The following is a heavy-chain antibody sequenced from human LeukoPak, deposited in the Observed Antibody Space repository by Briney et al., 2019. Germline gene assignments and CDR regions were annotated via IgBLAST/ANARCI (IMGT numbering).Heavy chain of an antibody. Sequence: PGGSLRLSCAATGFTFSSIGMSWLRKAKGKGLEWVSSISGSGDKTYYADSVKGRFTISRDNSKSTMYLQMNSLRAEDTAVYHCAKTNGYYDLWGQGTLVIVSS. CDR1: GFTFSSIG. CDR2: ISGSGDKT. J-gene: IGHJ4*02. D-gene: IGHD3-22*01. CDR3: AKTNGYYDL. V-gene: IGHV3-23*01.